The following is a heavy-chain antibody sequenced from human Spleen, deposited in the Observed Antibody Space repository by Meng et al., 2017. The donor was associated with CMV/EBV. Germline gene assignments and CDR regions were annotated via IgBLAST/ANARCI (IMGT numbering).Heavy chain of an antibody. CDR3: AKTLGDFWNAVGH. CDR2: ISSSGTTI. D-gene: IGHD3-3*01. J-gene: IGHJ4*02. CDR1: GFTFSDYY. V-gene: IGHV3-11*01. Sequence: GGSLRLSCAASGFTFSDYYMHWIRQAPGKGPEWVSYISSSGTTIYYADSVKGRFTISRDKSKNTLYLQMNSLRADDTAVYYCAKTLGDFWNAVGHWGQGTLVTVSS.